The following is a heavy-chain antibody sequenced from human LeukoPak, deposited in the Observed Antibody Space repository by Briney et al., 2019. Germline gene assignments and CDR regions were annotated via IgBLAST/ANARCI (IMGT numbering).Heavy chain of an antibody. CDR3: ARGGGYYYDSSGYYPPDY. CDR2: IIPIFGTA. Sequence: SVKVSCKASGGTFSSYAISWVRQAPGQGLEWMGGIIPIFGTANYAQKFQGRVTITADESTSTAYMELSSLRSEDTAVYYCARGGGYYYDSSGYYPPDYWGQGTLVTVSS. V-gene: IGHV1-69*13. D-gene: IGHD3-22*01. CDR1: GGTFSSYA. J-gene: IGHJ4*02.